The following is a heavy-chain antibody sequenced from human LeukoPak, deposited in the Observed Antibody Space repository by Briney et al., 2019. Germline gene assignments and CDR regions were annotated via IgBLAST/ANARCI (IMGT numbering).Heavy chain of an antibody. Sequence: GGSLRLSCAASGFTFSDYYMNWIRQAPGKGLEWLSYISSSGSVIYYADSVKGRFTICRDNAKNSLYLQINSLRAEDTAVYYCARVGRRDGYNGADFDYWGQGTLVTVSS. J-gene: IGHJ4*02. V-gene: IGHV3-11*01. CDR3: ARVGRRDGYNGADFDY. CDR2: ISSSGSVI. CDR1: GFTFSDYY. D-gene: IGHD5-24*01.